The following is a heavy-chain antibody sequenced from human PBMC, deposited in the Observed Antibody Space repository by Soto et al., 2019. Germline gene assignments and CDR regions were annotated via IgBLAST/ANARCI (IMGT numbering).Heavy chain of an antibody. V-gene: IGHV4-31*03. Sequence: QVQLQESGPGLVKPSQTLSLTCTVSGGSISSGTYYWSWIRQHPGKGLEWIGYIYYSGSTYYNPSLKSRVTISVDTSKNQFSLKLSSVIAADTAVYYCARVPGDWNYSYFDYWGQGTLVTVSS. J-gene: IGHJ4*02. D-gene: IGHD1-7*01. CDR2: IYYSGST. CDR1: GGSISSGTYY. CDR3: ARVPGDWNYSYFDY.